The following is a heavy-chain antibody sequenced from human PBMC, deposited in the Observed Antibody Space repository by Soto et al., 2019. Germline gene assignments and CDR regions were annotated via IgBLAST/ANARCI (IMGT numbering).Heavy chain of an antibody. D-gene: IGHD3-10*01. J-gene: IGHJ3*02. Sequence: QVQLVQSGAEVKKPGSSVKVSCKASGGTFSSYAISWVRQAPGQGLEWMGGIIPIFGTANYAQKLKRRVTITSDDSTSTASVELSSLRFEDTAIYDCANSVSRGFDAFDIWGQGTMFTVSS. V-gene: IGHV1-69*01. CDR1: GGTFSSYA. CDR3: ANSVSRGFDAFDI. CDR2: IIPIFGTA.